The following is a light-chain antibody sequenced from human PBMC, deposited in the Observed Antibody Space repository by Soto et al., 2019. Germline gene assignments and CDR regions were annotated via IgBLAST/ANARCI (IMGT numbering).Light chain of an antibody. J-gene: IGKJ3*01. CDR1: QTVSSY. CDR2: DAS. V-gene: IGKV3-11*01. CDR3: HQRSKGPLT. Sequence: EIVLTQSPATLSLSPGERATLSCRASQTVSSYLTWYQQKPGQAPRLLIYDASNRATGIPARFSGSGSGTDCTRSISRLEPEDFAVYYCHQRSKGPLTFGPGTKVDIK.